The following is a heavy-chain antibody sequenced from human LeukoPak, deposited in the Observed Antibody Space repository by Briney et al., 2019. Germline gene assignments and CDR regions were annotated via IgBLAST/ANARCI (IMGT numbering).Heavy chain of an antibody. D-gene: IGHD3-22*01. CDR3: ARREGSYFDTSGYYYG. Sequence: GGSLRLSCAASGFTFSSYAMSWVRQAPGKGLEWVSAISGTGGRTYYADSVKGRFTISRDNSKNTLYLQMNSLRAEDTAVYYCARREGSYFDTSGYYYGWGQGTLVTVSS. V-gene: IGHV3-23*01. J-gene: IGHJ4*02. CDR2: ISGTGGRT. CDR1: GFTFSSYA.